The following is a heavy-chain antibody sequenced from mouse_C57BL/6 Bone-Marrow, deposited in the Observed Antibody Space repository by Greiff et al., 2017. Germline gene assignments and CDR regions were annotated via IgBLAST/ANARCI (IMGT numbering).Heavy chain of an antibody. CDR2: INPNYGTT. J-gene: IGHJ1*03. V-gene: IGHV1-39*01. Sequence: EVQLQQSGPELVKPGASVKISCKASGYSFTDYNMNWVKQSNGKSLEWIGVINPNYGTTSYNQKFKGKATLTVDQSSSTAYMQLNSLTSEDSAVYYWAKSLYYGSSWGDWYFDVWGTGTTVTVSS. D-gene: IGHD1-1*01. CDR1: GYSFTDYN. CDR3: AKSLYYGSSWGDWYFDV.